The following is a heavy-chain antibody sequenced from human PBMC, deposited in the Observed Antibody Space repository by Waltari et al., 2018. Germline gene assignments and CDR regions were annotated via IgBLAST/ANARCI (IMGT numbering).Heavy chain of an antibody. V-gene: IGHV1-3*01. J-gene: IGHJ4*02. D-gene: IGHD6-19*01. Sequence: QVQLVQSGAEVKKPGASVKVSCKVSGYTLTELSMHWVRQAPGKGLEWMGWINAGNGNTKYSQKFQGRVTITRDTSASTAYMELSSLRSEDTAVYYCARVSQWLDFDYWGQGTLVTVSS. CDR2: INAGNGNT. CDR1: GYTLTELS. CDR3: ARVSQWLDFDY.